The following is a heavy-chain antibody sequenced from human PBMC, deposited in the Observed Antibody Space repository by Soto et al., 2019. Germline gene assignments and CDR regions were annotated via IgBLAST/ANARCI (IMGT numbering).Heavy chain of an antibody. CDR1: GYTITSYG. CDR3: AIYNPYDFWSGPHRGYYFDY. V-gene: IGHV1-18*01. CDR2: ISAYNGNT. J-gene: IGHJ4*02. Sequence: QVQLVQSGAEVKQPWASVKVSCKASGYTITSYGISWVRQAPEQGLEWMGWISAYNGNTNYAQKLQGRVTMTTDTSTTTAYMELRSLRSDDTAVYYCAIYNPYDFWSGPHRGYYFDYWGQGTLVTVSS. D-gene: IGHD3-3*01.